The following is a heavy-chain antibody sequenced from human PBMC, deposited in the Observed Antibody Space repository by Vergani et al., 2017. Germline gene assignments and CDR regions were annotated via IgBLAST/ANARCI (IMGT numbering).Heavy chain of an antibody. J-gene: IGHJ4*02. Sequence: QVQLVQSGAEVKKPGASVKVSCKASGYTFTDYFMHWVRQAPGQGLEWMGWINPNSGGTNYAQKFQGRVTMTRDTSISTAYMELSNLRSDDTAVYYCARVGTSSNRDYLDYSGEGALVTVSS. CDR1: GYTFTDYF. V-gene: IGHV1-2*02. CDR3: ARVGTSSNRDYLDY. CDR2: INPNSGGT. D-gene: IGHD2-2*01.